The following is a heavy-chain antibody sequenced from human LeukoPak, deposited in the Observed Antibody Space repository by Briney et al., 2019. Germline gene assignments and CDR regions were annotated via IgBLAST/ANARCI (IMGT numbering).Heavy chain of an antibody. V-gene: IGHV3-21*01. CDR2: ISSSSSYI. J-gene: IGHJ3*02. Sequence: GGSLRLSCAASGFTFSSYSMNWVRQAPGKGLEWVSSISSSSSYIYYADSVKGRFTISRDNAKNSLYLQMNSLRAEDTAVYYCARSSPEGAFDIWGQGTMVTVSS. CDR1: GFTFSSYS. CDR3: ARSSPEGAFDI.